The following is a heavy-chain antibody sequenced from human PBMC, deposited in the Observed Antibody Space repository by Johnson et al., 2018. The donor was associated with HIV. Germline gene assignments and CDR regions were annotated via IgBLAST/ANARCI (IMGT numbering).Heavy chain of an antibody. CDR3: AKPLGGRDTAMVAIGFDI. CDR2: IWYDGSKK. J-gene: IGHJ3*02. CDR1: GFTFKNYA. V-gene: IGHV3-33*03. D-gene: IGHD5-18*01. Sequence: QVQLVESGGGVVQPGRSLRLSCEASGFTFKNYAMHWVRQAPGKGLEWVAVIWYDGSKKHYADSVKGRFTISRDKNMLYLQMNSLRAEDTAVYYCAKPLGGRDTAMVAIGFDIWGQGTMVTVSS.